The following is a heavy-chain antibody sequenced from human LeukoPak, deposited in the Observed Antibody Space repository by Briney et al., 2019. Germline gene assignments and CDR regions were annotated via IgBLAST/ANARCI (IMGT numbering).Heavy chain of an antibody. D-gene: IGHD1-14*01. J-gene: IGHJ5*02. Sequence: GESLKISCAVSGFPFSNYAMSWVRQAPGKGLEWVAAISGSGGETYYVDSVKGRFTISRDNSKNTLYLEMNSLRAEDTAVYYCAKSNREFDPWGQGTLVTVSS. CDR3: AKSNREFDP. V-gene: IGHV3-23*01. CDR1: GFPFSNYA. CDR2: ISGSGGET.